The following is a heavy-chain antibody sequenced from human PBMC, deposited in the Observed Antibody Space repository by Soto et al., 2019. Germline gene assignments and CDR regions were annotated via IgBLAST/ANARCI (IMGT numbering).Heavy chain of an antibody. J-gene: IGHJ4*02. D-gene: IGHD2-21*02. V-gene: IGHV4-31*03. CDR1: GGSISSGGYY. CDR2: IYYSGST. Sequence: SETLSLTCTVSGGSISSGGYYWSWIRQHPGKGLEWIGYIYYSGSTYYNPSLKSRVTTSVDTSKNQFSLKLSSVTAADTAVYYCARDLGGGDRWVFDYWGQGTLVTVSS. CDR3: ARDLGGGDRWVFDY.